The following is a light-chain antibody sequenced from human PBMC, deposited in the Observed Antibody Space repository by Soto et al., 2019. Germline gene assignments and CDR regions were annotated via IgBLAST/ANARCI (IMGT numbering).Light chain of an antibody. J-gene: IGKJ4*01. Sequence: EIVLTQSPGTLSLSPGERATLSCRASQSVGTYLAWYQQKPGQAPRLLIYGASSRATGIPDRFSGSGSGTDFTLTISRLVPEDFAVYSCQQYVSIPLTFGGGTKVEIK. V-gene: IGKV3-20*01. CDR1: QSVGTY. CDR3: QQYVSIPLT. CDR2: GAS.